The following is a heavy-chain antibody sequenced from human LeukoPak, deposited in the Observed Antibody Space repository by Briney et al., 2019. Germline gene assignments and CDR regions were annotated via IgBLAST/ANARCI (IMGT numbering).Heavy chain of an antibody. CDR3: AREGQLGAFDI. Sequence: SETLSLTCTVSGGSISSSSYYWGWIRQPPGKGLEWIGYIYYSGSTNYNPSLKSRVTISVDTSKNQFSLKLSSVTAADTAVYYCAREGQLGAFDIWGQGTMVTVSS. CDR1: GGSISSSSYY. V-gene: IGHV4-61*01. D-gene: IGHD6-13*01. J-gene: IGHJ3*02. CDR2: IYYSGST.